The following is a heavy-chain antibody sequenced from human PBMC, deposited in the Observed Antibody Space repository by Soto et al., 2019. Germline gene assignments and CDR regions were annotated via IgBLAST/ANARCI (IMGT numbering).Heavy chain of an antibody. CDR1: GGTFSSYA. Sequence: SVKVSCKASGGTFSSYAISWVRQAPGQGLEWMGGIIPIFGTANYAQKFQGRVTITADESTSTAYMELSSLRSEDTAVYYCSRGTLYYYDSSGYYYGLDYWGQGTLVTVSS. CDR2: IIPIFGTA. J-gene: IGHJ4*02. CDR3: SRGTLYYYDSSGYYYGLDY. V-gene: IGHV1-69*13. D-gene: IGHD3-22*01.